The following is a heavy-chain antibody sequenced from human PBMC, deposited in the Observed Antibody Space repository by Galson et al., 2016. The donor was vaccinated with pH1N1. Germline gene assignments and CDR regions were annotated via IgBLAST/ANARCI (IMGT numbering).Heavy chain of an antibody. D-gene: IGHD3-3*01. CDR3: AKLDYDFWSGYYRHFDY. V-gene: IGHV3-30-3*02. CDR1: GFSFSTYA. CDR2: VLYDGNNQ. J-gene: IGHJ4*02. Sequence: SLRLSCAASGFSFSTYAMHWVRQAPGKGLEWVAVVLYDGNNQYFADSVKGRFTISRDNSKNTVYLQMNSLRGDDTAVYYCAKLDYDFWSGYYRHFDYWGQGTLVTVSS.